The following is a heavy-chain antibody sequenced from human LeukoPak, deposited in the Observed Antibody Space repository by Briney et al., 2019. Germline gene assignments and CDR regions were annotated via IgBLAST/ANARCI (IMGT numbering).Heavy chain of an antibody. J-gene: IGHJ4*02. D-gene: IGHD3-22*01. CDR3: ATPSTYYYDSSGYYKY. V-gene: IGHV1-24*01. Sequence: GASVKVSCKVSGYTLTELSMHWVRQAPGKGLEGMGGFDPEDGETIYAQKFQGRVTMTEDTSTDTAYMELSSLRSEDTAVYYCATPSTYYYDSSGYYKYWGQGTLVTVSS. CDR2: FDPEDGET. CDR1: GYTLTELS.